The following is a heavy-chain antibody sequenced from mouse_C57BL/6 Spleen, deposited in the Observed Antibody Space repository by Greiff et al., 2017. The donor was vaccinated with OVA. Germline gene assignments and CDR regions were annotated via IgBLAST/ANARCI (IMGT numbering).Heavy chain of an antibody. D-gene: IGHD2-4*01. J-gene: IGHJ1*03. CDR3: TRRGDYDEYFDV. CDR2: IDPETGGT. CDR1: GYTFTDYE. V-gene: IGHV1-15*01. Sequence: VQLQQSGAELVRPGASVTLSCKASGYTFTDYEMHWVKQTPVHGLEWIGAIDPETGGTAYNQKFKGKAILTADKSSSTAYMELRSLTSEDSAVYYCTRRGDYDEYFDVWGTGTTVTVAS.